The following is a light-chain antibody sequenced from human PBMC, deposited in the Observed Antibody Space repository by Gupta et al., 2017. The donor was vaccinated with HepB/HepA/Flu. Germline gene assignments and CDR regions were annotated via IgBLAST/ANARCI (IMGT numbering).Light chain of an antibody. CDR1: QSLLHSNGYNY. CDR2: LGS. V-gene: IGKV2-28*01. CDR3: MQALQTPDT. J-gene: IGKJ1*01. Sequence: DIVMTQSPLSLPVTPGEPASISCRSSQSLLHSNGYNYLDWYLQKPGQSPQLLIYLGSNRASGVPDRFSGSGSGTDFTLKISRVEAEYVGVYYCMQALQTPDTFGQGTKVEIK.